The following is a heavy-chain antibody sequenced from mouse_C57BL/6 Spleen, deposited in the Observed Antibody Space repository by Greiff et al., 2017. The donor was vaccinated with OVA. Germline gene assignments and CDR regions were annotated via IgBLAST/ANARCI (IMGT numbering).Heavy chain of an antibody. D-gene: IGHD1-1*01. V-gene: IGHV1-52*01. J-gene: IGHJ1*03. CDR1: GYTFTSYW. CDR3: ASSTAVVATRYWYFDV. Sequence: VQLQQPGAELVRPGSSVKLSCKASGYTFTSYWMHWVKQRPIQGLEWIGNIDPSDSETHYNQKFKDKATLTVDKSSSTAYMQLSSLTSEDSAVYYGASSTAVVATRYWYFDVWGTGTTVTVSS. CDR2: IDPSDSET.